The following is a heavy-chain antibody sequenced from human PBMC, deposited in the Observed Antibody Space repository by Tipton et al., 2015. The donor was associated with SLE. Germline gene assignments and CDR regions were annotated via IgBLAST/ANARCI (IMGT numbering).Heavy chain of an antibody. CDR2: ISHSGGA. CDR3: ARGVSGYFHYCYMDV. J-gene: IGHJ6*03. V-gene: IGHV4-34*01. CDR1: GGSFSGYA. D-gene: IGHD3-16*01. Sequence: TLSLTCGVSGGSFSGYAWSWIRQPPGKGLEWIGEISHSGGANYNPSLKSRATVSLDRSNNHFSLRLTSVTAADTAVYYCARGVSGYFHYCYMDVWGKGTTVTISS.